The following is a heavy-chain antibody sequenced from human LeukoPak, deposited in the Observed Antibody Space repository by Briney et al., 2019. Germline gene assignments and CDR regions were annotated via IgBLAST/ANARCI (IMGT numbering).Heavy chain of an antibody. CDR1: GYTFTGYY. Sequence: ASVRVSCKASGYTFTGYYMHWVRQAPGQGREWMGWINPNSGGTNYAQKFQGRVTMTRHPSISTAYMELSRLRSDDTAVYYCARFVGATAFDYWGQGTLVTVSS. CDR3: ARFVGATAFDY. D-gene: IGHD1-26*01. J-gene: IGHJ4*02. CDR2: INPNSGGT. V-gene: IGHV1-2*02.